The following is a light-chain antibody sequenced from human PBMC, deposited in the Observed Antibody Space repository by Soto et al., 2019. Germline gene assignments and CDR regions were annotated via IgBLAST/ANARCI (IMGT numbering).Light chain of an antibody. CDR3: QQDGSSPPYS. CDR2: GAS. J-gene: IGKJ2*03. Sequence: EIVLTQSPGTLSLSPGERAALSCRARQSVSSSYFAWYQQKPGQAPRLLIYGASSRATGIPDRFSGSGSGTDFTLTISRLEPEDFAVYYCQQDGSSPPYSFGQGNKLEI. V-gene: IGKV3-20*01. CDR1: QSVSSSY.